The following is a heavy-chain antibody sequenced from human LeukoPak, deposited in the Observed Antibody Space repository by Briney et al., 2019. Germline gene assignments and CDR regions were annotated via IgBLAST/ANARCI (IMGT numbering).Heavy chain of an antibody. D-gene: IGHD6-13*01. J-gene: IGHJ4*02. CDR3: ARGKGYQTF. Sequence: PSETLSLTCSVFDGSISNYYWSWIRQPPGKGLEWIGYIYYSGSTNYNPSLKSRVTISVDTSKNQFSLKLSSVTAADTAVYYCARGKGYQTFWGQGTLVTVSS. CDR1: DGSISNYY. CDR2: IYYSGST. V-gene: IGHV4-59*01.